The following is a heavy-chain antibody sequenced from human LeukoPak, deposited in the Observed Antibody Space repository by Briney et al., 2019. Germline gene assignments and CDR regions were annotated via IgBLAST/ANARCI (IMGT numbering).Heavy chain of an antibody. CDR1: GFTVSSNY. V-gene: IGHV3-53*01. CDR2: IYSGGTT. CDR3: AKGVLTTSPLDY. Sequence: GGSLRLSCAAFGFTVSSNYMSWVRQAPGKGLEWVSIIYSGGTTYYVDSVKGRFTISRDNSENTLYLQMNSLRAEDTAVYYCAKGVLTTSPLDYWGQGTLVTVSS. J-gene: IGHJ4*02. D-gene: IGHD3-9*01.